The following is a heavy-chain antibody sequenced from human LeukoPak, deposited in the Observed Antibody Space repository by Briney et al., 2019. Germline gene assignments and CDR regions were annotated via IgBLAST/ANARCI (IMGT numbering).Heavy chain of an antibody. Sequence: PGGSLRLSCAASGFTFSSYAMHWVRRAPGKGLEWVAVISYDGSNKYYADSVKGRFTISRDNSKNTLYLQMNSLRAEDTAVYYCARDHPLGIVGATTAGGFDPWGQGTLVTVSS. J-gene: IGHJ5*02. CDR1: GFTFSSYA. CDR2: ISYDGSNK. D-gene: IGHD1-26*01. V-gene: IGHV3-30*04. CDR3: ARDHPLGIVGATTAGGFDP.